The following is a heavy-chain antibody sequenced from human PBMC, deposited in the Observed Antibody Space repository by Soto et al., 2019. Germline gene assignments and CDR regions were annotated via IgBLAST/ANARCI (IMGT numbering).Heavy chain of an antibody. J-gene: IGHJ6*02. Sequence: SETLSLTCTVSGGSISSYYWSWIRQPPGKGLVWIGYIYYSGSTNYNPSLKSRVTISVDTSKNQFSLKLSSVTAADTAMYYCARASGEQQLVEYYGMDVWGQGTTVTVSS. CDR3: ARASGEQQLVEYYGMDV. V-gene: IGHV4-59*01. CDR2: IYYSGST. D-gene: IGHD6-13*01. CDR1: GGSISSYY.